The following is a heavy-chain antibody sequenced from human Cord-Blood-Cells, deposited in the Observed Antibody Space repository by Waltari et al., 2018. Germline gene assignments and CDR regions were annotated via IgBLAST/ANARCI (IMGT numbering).Heavy chain of an antibody. Sequence: VQRPQWGAGLLRRAWTWFRVFAVDCAAFSGYYWSWIRQPPGKGLEWIGEINHSGSTNYNPSLKSRVTISVDTSKNQFSLKLSSVTAADTAVYYCARGDYWGQGTLVTVSS. CDR1: CAAFSGYY. CDR2: INHSGST. V-gene: IGHV4-34*01. CDR3: ARGDY. J-gene: IGHJ4*02.